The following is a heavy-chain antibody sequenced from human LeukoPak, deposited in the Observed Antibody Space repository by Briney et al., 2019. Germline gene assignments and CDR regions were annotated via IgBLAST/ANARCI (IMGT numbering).Heavy chain of an antibody. CDR3: ARAASVVVTAIFERRRGYYFDY. Sequence: SETLSLTCAVSGGSISSGGYSWSWIRQPPGKGLEWIGYIYHSGSTYYNPSLRSRVTISVDRSKNQFSLKLSSVTAADTAVYYCARAASVVVTAIFERRRGYYFDYWGQGTLVTVSS. CDR2: IYHSGST. V-gene: IGHV4-30-2*01. D-gene: IGHD2-21*02. CDR1: GGSISSGGYS. J-gene: IGHJ4*02.